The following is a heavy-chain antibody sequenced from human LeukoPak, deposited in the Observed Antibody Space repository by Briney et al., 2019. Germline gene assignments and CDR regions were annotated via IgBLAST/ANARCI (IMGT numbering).Heavy chain of an antibody. CDR2: IYYSGST. CDR1: GGSISSYY. J-gene: IGHJ4*02. Sequence: PSETLSLTCTVSGGSISSYYWSWIRQPPGKGLEWIGYIYYSGSTYYNPSLKSRVTISVDTSKNQFSLKLSSVTAADTAVYYCAREDGGLDYWGQGTLVTVSS. D-gene: IGHD6-25*01. CDR3: AREDGGLDY. V-gene: IGHV4-59*12.